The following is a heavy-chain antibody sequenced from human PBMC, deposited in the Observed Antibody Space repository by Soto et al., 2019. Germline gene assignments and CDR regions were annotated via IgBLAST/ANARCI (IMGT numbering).Heavy chain of an antibody. D-gene: IGHD6-13*01. V-gene: IGHV3-21*01. J-gene: IGHJ6*02. CDR1: GFTFSSYS. CDR2: ISSSSSYI. CDR3: ARAAAAGYYYGMDV. Sequence: EVQLVESGGGLVKPGGSLRLSCAASGFTFSSYSMNWVRQAPGKGLEWVSSISSSSSYIYYADSVKGRFTISRDNAKNSLYLQMNSLRAEDTAVYYCARAAAAGYYYGMDVWGQGTTVTVSS.